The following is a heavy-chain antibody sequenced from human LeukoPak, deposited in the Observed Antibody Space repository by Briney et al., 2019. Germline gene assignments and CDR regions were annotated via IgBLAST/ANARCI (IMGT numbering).Heavy chain of an antibody. J-gene: IGHJ4*02. CDR3: ARAFFGYYYDSSGYHPIFDY. Sequence: GASVKVSCKASGYTFTSYGISWVRQAPGQGLEWMGGIIPIFGTANYAQKFQGRVTITADESTSTAYMELSSLRSEDTAVYYCARAFFGYYYDSSGYHPIFDYWGQGTPVTVSS. CDR1: GYTFTSYG. D-gene: IGHD3-22*01. V-gene: IGHV1-69*13. CDR2: IIPIFGTA.